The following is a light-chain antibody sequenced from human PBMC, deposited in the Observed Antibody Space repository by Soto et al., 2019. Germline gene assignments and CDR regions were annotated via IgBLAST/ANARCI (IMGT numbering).Light chain of an antibody. J-gene: IGLJ2*01. CDR1: SSNIGAGYD. CDR2: GNS. CDR3: QSYDSSLSGSV. Sequence: QAVVTQPPSVSGAPGQRVAISCTGSSSNIGAGYDVHWYQQLPGTAPKLLIYGNSIRPSGVPDRFSGSKSGTSASLAIGGLQAEDEADYYCQSYDSSLSGSVFGGGTKLTVL. V-gene: IGLV1-40*01.